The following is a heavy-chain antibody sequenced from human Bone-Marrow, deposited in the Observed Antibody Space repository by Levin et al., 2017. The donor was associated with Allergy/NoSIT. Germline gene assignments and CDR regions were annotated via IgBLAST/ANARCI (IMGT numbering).Heavy chain of an antibody. Sequence: PSETLSLTCAVSGSSISSGHYWGWIRQPPGKGLEWIGYSHYSGSTYYNPSLKSRVTISVDTSKNQLSLKLSSVTAADTAVYYCARDQCGRATGTGRDYWGQGTLVIVSS. D-gene: IGHD3-10*01. V-gene: IGHV4-38-2*02. CDR1: GSSISSGHY. J-gene: IGHJ4*02. CDR3: ARDQCGRATGTGRDY. CDR2: SHYSGST.